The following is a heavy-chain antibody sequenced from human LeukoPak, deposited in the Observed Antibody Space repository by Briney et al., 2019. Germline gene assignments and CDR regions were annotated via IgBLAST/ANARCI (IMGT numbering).Heavy chain of an antibody. J-gene: IGHJ4*02. CDR1: GFTFSIYA. Sequence: GGSLRLSCAASGFTFSIYAMTWVRQAPGKGLEWVAVIWYDGSNKYYADSVKGRFTISRDNSKNTLYLQMNSLRAEDTAVYYCARGTLIRHPVPASVGDYWGQGTLVTVSS. V-gene: IGHV3-33*08. CDR3: ARGTLIRHPVPASVGDY. D-gene: IGHD1-1*01. CDR2: IWYDGSNK.